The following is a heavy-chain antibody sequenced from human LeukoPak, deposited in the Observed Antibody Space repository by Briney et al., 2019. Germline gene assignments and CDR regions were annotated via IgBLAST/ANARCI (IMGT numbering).Heavy chain of an antibody. Sequence: GGSLRLSCAASGLTFSSYAMSWVRQAPGKGLEWVSAISGSGGSTYYADSMKGRFTISRDDSKNTLYLQMNSLRAEDTAVYYCAKDLVHYYDSSGYYLDYWGQGTLVTVSS. CDR3: AKDLVHYYDSSGYYLDY. CDR2: ISGSGGST. D-gene: IGHD3-22*01. CDR1: GLTFSSYA. J-gene: IGHJ4*02. V-gene: IGHV3-23*01.